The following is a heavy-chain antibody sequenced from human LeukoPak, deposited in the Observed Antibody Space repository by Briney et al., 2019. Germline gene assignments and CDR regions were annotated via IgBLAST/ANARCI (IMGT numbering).Heavy chain of an antibody. CDR3: ARDLYCSSTSCFQGY. CDR1: GFTVSSNY. CDR2: IYSGGST. J-gene: IGHJ4*02. D-gene: IGHD2-2*01. V-gene: IGHV3-66*01. Sequence: PGGSLRLSCAASGFTVSSNYMSWVRQAPGKGLEWVSVIYSGGSTYYADSVKGRFTISRDNSKNTLYLQMNSLRAEDTAVYYCARDLYCSSTSCFQGYWGQGTLVTVSS.